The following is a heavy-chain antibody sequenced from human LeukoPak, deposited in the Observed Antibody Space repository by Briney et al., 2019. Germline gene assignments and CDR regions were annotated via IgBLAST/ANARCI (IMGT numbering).Heavy chain of an antibody. CDR1: GFTFSSYA. CDR2: ISGSGGST. D-gene: IGHD3-3*01. Sequence: GGSLRLSCAASGFTFSSYAMSWVRQAPGKGLEWVSAISGSGGSTYYADSVKGRFTISRDNSKNTLYLQMNSLRAEDTAVYYCAKGVRFLEWPYDAFDIWGQGTMVTVSS. CDR3: AKGVRFLEWPYDAFDI. V-gene: IGHV3-23*01. J-gene: IGHJ3*02.